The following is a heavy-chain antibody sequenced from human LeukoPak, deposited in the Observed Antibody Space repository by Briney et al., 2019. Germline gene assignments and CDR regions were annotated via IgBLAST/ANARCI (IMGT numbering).Heavy chain of an antibody. J-gene: IGHJ4*02. CDR3: ARDRFTIRGVAYFDY. CDR1: GYTFKTYT. CDR2: INADKGDT. V-gene: IGHV1-3*01. D-gene: IGHD3-10*01. Sequence: ASVKVSCKASGYTFKTYTIHWVRQAPGQRLEWMGWINADKGDTKYPQNFQGRVTITRDTSASTVYMELSSLRSEDTAVYYCARDRFTIRGVAYFDYWGQGTLVTVSS.